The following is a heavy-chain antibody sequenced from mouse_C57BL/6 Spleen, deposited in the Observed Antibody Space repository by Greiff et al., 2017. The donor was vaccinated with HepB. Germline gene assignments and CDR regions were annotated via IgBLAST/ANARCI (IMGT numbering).Heavy chain of an antibody. CDR3: ARAGVYYGTPWFAY. D-gene: IGHD2-1*01. CDR1: GYTFTDYY. CDR2: INPNNGGT. V-gene: IGHV1-26*01. Sequence: VQLQQSGPELVKPGASVKISCKASGYTFTDYYMNWVKQSHGKSLEWIGDINPNNGGTSYNQKFKGKATLTVDKSSSTAYMELRSLTSEDSAVYYCARAGVYYGTPWFAYWGQGTLVTVSA. J-gene: IGHJ3*01.